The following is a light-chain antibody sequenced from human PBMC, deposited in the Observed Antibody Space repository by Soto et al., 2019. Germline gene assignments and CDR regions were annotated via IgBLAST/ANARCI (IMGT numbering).Light chain of an antibody. J-gene: IGKJ2*01. CDR2: WAS. V-gene: IGKV4-1*01. CDR1: QSVLYSSNNKNY. Sequence: DIVMTQSPDSLAVSLGERATINCKSSQSVLYSSNNKNYFAWYQQRPGQPPKLLIYWASTRESVVPDRFSGSWSGTDFTLTITSLQAEDVAVYYCQQYESTPPTFGQGTKLEIK. CDR3: QQYESTPPT.